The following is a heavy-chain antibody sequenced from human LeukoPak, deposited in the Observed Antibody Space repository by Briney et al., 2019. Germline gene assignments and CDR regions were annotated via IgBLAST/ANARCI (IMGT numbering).Heavy chain of an antibody. CDR2: TNPNSGKT. CDR1: GYTFGTYD. D-gene: IGHD3-16*01. V-gene: IGHV1-8*01. Sequence: ASVSVSCKASGYTFGTYDIDWVRQASGQGLEWMGWTNPNSGKTVYAQKFQGRVSITVNTSMSTVYLVVNSLKSEDTALYYCARGGTVWGKFDTWGQGTLVTVSS. CDR3: ARGGTVWGKFDT. J-gene: IGHJ5*02.